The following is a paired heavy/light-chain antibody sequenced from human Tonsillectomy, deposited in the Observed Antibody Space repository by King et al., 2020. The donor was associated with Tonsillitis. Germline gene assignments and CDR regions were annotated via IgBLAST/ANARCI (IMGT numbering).Heavy chain of an antibody. CDR2: LYYDGTTE. CDR1: GFTFSTYG. D-gene: IGHD1-26*01. CDR3: ASIAYSGSFHRASYFDF. J-gene: IGHJ4*02. V-gene: IGHV3-33*01. Sequence: QVQLVESGGGVVQPGKALRLSCAASGFTFSTYGMHWVRQAPGKGLEWLAVLYYDGTTEYYADSVKGRFTISRDNSKNTLYLQMNSLRVEDTAVYYCASIAYSGSFHRASYFDFWGQGTLVTVSS.
Light chain of an antibody. Sequence: QSVLSQPPSASGTPGQRVTISCSGSSSNIGGNSVHWYQQLPGTAPKLLIYRNNQRPSGVPDRLSGSKSGTSASLAISGLRSEDEADYYCAAWDDTLNGWVFGGGTKLTVL. J-gene: IGLJ3*02. CDR2: RNN. CDR1: SSNIGGNS. CDR3: AAWDDTLNGWV. V-gene: IGLV1-47*01.